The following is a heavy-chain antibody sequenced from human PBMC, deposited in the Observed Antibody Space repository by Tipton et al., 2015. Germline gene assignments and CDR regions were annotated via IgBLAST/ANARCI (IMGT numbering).Heavy chain of an antibody. CDR3: ARVFRRAKWGLNWNFDV. CDR1: GGSLSSGGHS. J-gene: IGHJ2*01. V-gene: IGHV4-30-2*01. CDR2: IFHSGST. Sequence: TLSLTCTVSGGSLSSGGHSWSWVRQPPGKTPEWIGYIFHSGSTDYNPSLKSRVTISVDVSRNQFSLRLNSLTAADTAVYYCARVFRRAKWGLNWNFDVWGRGVQVAVSS. D-gene: IGHD7-27*01.